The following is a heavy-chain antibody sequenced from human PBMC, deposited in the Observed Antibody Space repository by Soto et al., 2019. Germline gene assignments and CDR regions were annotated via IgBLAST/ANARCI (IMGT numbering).Heavy chain of an antibody. V-gene: IGHV1-18*01. CDR1: GYTFTSYG. D-gene: IGHD2-2*01. CDR2: ISAYNGNT. Sequence: KVSCKASGYTFTSYGISWVRQAPGQGLEWMGWISAYNGNTNYAQKLQGRVTMTTDTSTSTAYMELRSLRSDDTAVYYCARDHCSSTSCYQSAFDIWGQGTMVTVSS. CDR3: ARDHCSSTSCYQSAFDI. J-gene: IGHJ3*02.